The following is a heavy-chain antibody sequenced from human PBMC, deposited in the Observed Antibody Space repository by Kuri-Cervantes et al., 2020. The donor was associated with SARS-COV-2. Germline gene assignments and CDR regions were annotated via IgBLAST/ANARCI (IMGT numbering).Heavy chain of an antibody. J-gene: IGHJ4*02. CDR2: ISGSGGST. V-gene: IGHV3-23*01. Sequence: GESLKISCAASGFTFSSYAMSWVRQAPGKGLEWVSAISGSGGSTYYADFVKGRFTISRDNSKNTLYLQMNSLRAEDTAVYYCAKEFFSLGWDGGHLEYWGQGTLVTVSS. CDR3: AKEFFSLGWDGGHLEY. CDR1: GFTFSSYA. D-gene: IGHD3-16*01.